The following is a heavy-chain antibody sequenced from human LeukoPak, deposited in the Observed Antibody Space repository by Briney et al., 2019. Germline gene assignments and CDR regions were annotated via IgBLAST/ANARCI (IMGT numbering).Heavy chain of an antibody. V-gene: IGHV4-59*08. CDR3: ARHARVPMD. CDR1: GFTFSSYA. Sequence: GSLRLSCAASGFTFSSYAMSWIRQPPGKGLEYIGYIYYTGDTNYYPSLKSRVTMSMDTSKNQFSLKLSSVTAADTAMYYCARHARVPMDWGQGTLVTVSS. J-gene: IGHJ4*02. D-gene: IGHD2-8*01. CDR2: IYYTGDT.